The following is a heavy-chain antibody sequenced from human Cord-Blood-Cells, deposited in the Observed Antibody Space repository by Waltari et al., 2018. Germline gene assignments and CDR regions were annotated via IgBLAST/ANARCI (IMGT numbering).Heavy chain of an antibody. Sequence: EVQLVESGGGLVQPGGSLRLSCAASGFTFSSYWMHWVRQAPGKGLVWVSRINSDGSSTSYADSGKGRFTISRDNAKNTLYLQMNSLRAEDTAVYYCAREGVVIGPFDYWGQGTLVTVSS. J-gene: IGHJ4*02. CDR1: GFTFSSYW. V-gene: IGHV3-74*01. CDR3: AREGVVIGPFDY. CDR2: INSDGSST. D-gene: IGHD3-22*01.